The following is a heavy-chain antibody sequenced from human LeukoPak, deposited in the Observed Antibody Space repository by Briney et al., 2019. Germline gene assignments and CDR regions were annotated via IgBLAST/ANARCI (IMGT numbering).Heavy chain of an antibody. Sequence: PGGSLRLSSAASGFTFSNAWMSWVRQAPGKGLEWVGRIKSKTDGGTTDYAAPVKGRFTISRDDSKNTLYLQMNSLKTEDTAVYYCTTDKAPTAFDIWGQGTMVTVSS. CDR2: IKSKTDGGTT. CDR3: TTDKAPTAFDI. J-gene: IGHJ3*02. V-gene: IGHV3-15*01. CDR1: GFTFSNAW.